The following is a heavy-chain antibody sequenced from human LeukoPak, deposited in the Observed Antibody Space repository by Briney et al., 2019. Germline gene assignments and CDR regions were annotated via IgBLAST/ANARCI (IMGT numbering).Heavy chain of an antibody. V-gene: IGHV4-39*07. D-gene: IGHD3-10*01. CDR1: SGSISTSNYF. Sequence: SETLSLTCTVSSGSISTSNYFWGWIRQPPGKGLEWIGSIYYSESTSYSPSLKSRVTISIDTSKNQFSLKLISVTAADTAVYYCARVTHYYDSGSYPYWGQGTLVIVSS. CDR3: ARVTHYYDSGSYPY. J-gene: IGHJ4*02. CDR2: IYYSEST.